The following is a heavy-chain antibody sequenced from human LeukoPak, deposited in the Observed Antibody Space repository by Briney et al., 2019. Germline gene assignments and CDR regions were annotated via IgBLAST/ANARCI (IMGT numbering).Heavy chain of an antibody. CDR1: GGSFSGYY. V-gene: IGHV4-34*01. D-gene: IGHD3-3*01. J-gene: IGHJ4*02. CDR3: AGITIFGVVSDY. CDR2: INHSGST. Sequence: PSETLSLTCAVYGGSFSGYYWSWIRQPPGKGLEWIGEINHSGSTNYNPSLKSRVTISVDTSKNQFSLKLSSVTAADTAVCYCAGITIFGVVSDYWGQGTLVTVSS.